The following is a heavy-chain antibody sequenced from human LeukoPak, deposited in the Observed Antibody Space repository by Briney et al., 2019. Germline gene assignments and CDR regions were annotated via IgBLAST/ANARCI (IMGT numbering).Heavy chain of an antibody. V-gene: IGHV1-2*02. J-gene: IGHJ3*02. CDR2: INPNSGGT. CDR1: GYTFTAYY. CDR3: ARPQDHGGNVENFNI. D-gene: IGHD4-23*01. Sequence: ASVKVSCKASGYTFTAYYIHWVRQAPGQGLEWMGWINPNSGGTNYALKIRGRVTMTRDTSISTASMELSRLISDDTAVYYCARPQDHGGNVENFNIWGQGTMVTVSS.